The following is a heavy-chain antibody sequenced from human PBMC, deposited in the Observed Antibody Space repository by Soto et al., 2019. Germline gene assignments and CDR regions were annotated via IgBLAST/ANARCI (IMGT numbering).Heavy chain of an antibody. D-gene: IGHD1-26*01. CDR2: ILVGGST. V-gene: IGHV3-23*01. Sequence: GGSLRLSCAVSGFICSSYDMIWVRQAPGQGLEWVSTILVGGSTHYEDSVKGRFTISRDTSKNTVYLQMNSLTAGDTAFYYCAKATATSGGAFEIYGQGTMVTVSS. CDR3: AKATATSGGAFEI. J-gene: IGHJ3*02. CDR1: GFICSSYD.